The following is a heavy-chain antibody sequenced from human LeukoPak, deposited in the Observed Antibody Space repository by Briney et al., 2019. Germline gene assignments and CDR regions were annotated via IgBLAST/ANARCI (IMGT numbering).Heavy chain of an antibody. CDR2: ISYDGSNK. Sequence: GRSLRLSCAASGFTFSSYAMHWVRQAPGKGLEWVAVISYDGSNKYYADSVKGRFTISRDNSKNTLYLQMNSLRAEDTAVYYCAKESSRYGDYQVFDYWGQGTLVTVSS. CDR3: AKESSRYGDYQVFDY. D-gene: IGHD4-17*01. V-gene: IGHV3-30*04. CDR1: GFTFSSYA. J-gene: IGHJ4*02.